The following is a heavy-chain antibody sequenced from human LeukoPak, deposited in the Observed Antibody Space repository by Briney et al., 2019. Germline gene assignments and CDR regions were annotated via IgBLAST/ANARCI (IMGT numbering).Heavy chain of an antibody. CDR1: GFTFDDFG. D-gene: IGHD4-17*01. Sequence: GGSLRLSCAASGFTFDDFGMHWVRQAPGKGLEWVALIRSDGSNKYYADSVEGRFTISRDNSKNTLYPQMSSLRVEDTAVYYCAKDRDDYGDDCWGQGILVTVST. CDR3: AKDRDDYGDDC. V-gene: IGHV3-30*02. CDR2: IRSDGSNK. J-gene: IGHJ4*02.